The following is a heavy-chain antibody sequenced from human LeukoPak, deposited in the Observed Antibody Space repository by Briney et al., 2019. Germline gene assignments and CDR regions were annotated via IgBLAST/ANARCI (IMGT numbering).Heavy chain of an antibody. Sequence: SETLSLTCTVSGGSISSYYWGWIRQPPGKGLEWIGYIYYSGSTNYNPSLKSRVTISVDTSKNQFSLKLSSVTAADTAVYYCARDTYGGNAFDIWGQGTMVTVSS. CDR3: ARDTYGGNAFDI. CDR1: GGSISSYY. CDR2: IYYSGST. J-gene: IGHJ3*02. V-gene: IGHV4-59*01. D-gene: IGHD4-23*01.